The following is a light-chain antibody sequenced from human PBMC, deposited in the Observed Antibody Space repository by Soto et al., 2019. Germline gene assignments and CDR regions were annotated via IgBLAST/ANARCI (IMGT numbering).Light chain of an antibody. Sequence: IVMTHSPANLSVSPGERATLSCRASQSVSSNLAWYQQKPGQAHRLLIYGASTRATGIPARFSGSGSGTEFTLTSIRLRYEDFAVYYCQRYNNWCFPSWTCGQGTKVEIK. CDR2: GAS. CDR1: QSVSSN. V-gene: IGKV3-15*01. CDR3: QRYNNWCFPSWT. J-gene: IGKJ1*01.